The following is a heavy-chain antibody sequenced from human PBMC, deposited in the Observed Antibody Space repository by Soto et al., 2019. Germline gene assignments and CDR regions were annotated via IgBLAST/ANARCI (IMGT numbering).Heavy chain of an antibody. D-gene: IGHD6-19*01. V-gene: IGHV1-8*01. CDR2: MNPSTGNT. J-gene: IGHJ5*02. CDR3: ARGSIIVAGGFDP. CDR1: GYTFTSYD. Sequence: QVQLVQSGAEVKKPGASVKVSCKASGYTFTSYDIIWVRQATGQGLEWMGWMNPSTGNTDSAEKFQGRLSMTRNTSISKVYMELRSLSFEDTAVYYCARGSIIVAGGFDPWGQGTLVSVSS.